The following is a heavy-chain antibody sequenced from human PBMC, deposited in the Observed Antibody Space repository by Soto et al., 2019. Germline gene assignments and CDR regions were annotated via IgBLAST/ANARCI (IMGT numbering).Heavy chain of an antibody. CDR3: AIRRDLGLY. J-gene: IGHJ4*02. CDR1: GFTLSSYA. Sequence: GGSLRLSCAASGFTLSSYAMSWVRQAPGKGLEWVSAISGSGDRTFYTDSVKGRFTVSRDDSENTLYLQMNSLRAEDTALYYCAIRRDLGLYWGQGTLVTVSS. CDR2: ISGSGDRT. V-gene: IGHV3-23*01.